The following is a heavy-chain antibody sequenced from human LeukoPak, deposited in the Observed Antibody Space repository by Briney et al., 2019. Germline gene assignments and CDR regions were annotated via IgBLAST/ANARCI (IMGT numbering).Heavy chain of an antibody. V-gene: IGHV3-23*01. CDR1: GFTFSSYA. D-gene: IGHD3-22*01. Sequence: GGSLRLSCAGSGFTFSSYAMSWVRQAPGKGLEWVSAISGSGGSTYYADSVKGRFTISRDNSKNTLYLQMNSLRAEDTAVYYCARWSPRYYDSSGRFDYWGQGTLVTVSS. CDR3: ARWSPRYYDSSGRFDY. CDR2: ISGSGGST. J-gene: IGHJ4*02.